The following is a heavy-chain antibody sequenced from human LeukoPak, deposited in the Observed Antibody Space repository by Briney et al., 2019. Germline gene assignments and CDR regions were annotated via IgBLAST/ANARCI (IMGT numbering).Heavy chain of an antibody. CDR3: ARGDPTRPLPHYYMDV. CDR2: IIPIFGTA. V-gene: IGHV1-69*05. D-gene: IGHD6-6*01. CDR1: GGTFSSYA. Sequence: SVKVSCKASGGTFSSYAISWVRQAPGQGLEWMGGIIPIFGTANYAQKFQGRVTITTDESTSTAYMELSSLRSEDTAVYYCARGDPTRPLPHYYMDVWGKGTTVTVSS. J-gene: IGHJ6*03.